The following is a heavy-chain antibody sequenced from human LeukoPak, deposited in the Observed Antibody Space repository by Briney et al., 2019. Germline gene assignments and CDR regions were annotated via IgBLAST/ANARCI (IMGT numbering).Heavy chain of an antibody. V-gene: IGHV3-23*01. CDR3: AKDGNWARFED. D-gene: IGHD7-27*01. J-gene: IGHJ4*02. CDR2: ISGSGGST. CDR1: GFTFSSYA. Sequence: PGGSLRPSCVVSGFTFSSYAMSWVRQAPGKGLEWVSGISGSGGSTYYADSVKGRFTISRDNSKNMVWLQINSPTAEDTATYYCAKDGNWARFEDWGQGTLVTVSS.